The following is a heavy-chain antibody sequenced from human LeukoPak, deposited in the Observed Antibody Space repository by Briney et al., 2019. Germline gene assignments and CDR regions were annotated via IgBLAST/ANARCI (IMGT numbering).Heavy chain of an antibody. Sequence: SETLSLTCAVYGGSFSGYYWSWIRQPPGKGLEWIGEINHSGSTYYNPSLKSRVTISVDTSKNQFSLKLSSVTAADTAVYYCARETYYYDSSGYLRKYYYMDVWGKGTTVTVSS. J-gene: IGHJ6*03. CDR1: GGSFSGYY. CDR3: ARETYYYDSSGYLRKYYYMDV. V-gene: IGHV4-34*01. CDR2: INHSGST. D-gene: IGHD3-22*01.